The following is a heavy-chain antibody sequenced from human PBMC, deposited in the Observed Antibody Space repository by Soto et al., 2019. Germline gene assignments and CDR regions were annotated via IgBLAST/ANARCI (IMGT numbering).Heavy chain of an antibody. CDR2: IIPIFGTP. CDR3: ARGLAYCGGDCYSRYYDY. J-gene: IGHJ4*02. D-gene: IGHD2-21*02. V-gene: IGHV1-69*13. Sequence: GASVKVSCKASAGTFSSYAISWVLQAPGQGLEWMGWIIPIFGTPNYAQKFQGRVTITADESTSTAYMELSSLRSEDTAVYYCARGLAYCGGDCYSRYYDYWGQGPLVTVSS. CDR1: AGTFSSYA.